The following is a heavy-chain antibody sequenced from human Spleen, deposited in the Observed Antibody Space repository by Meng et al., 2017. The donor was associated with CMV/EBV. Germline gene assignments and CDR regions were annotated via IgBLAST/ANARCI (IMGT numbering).Heavy chain of an antibody. Sequence: GESLKISCAASGFTFSSYVMTWVRQAPGKGLEWVSSISSASDYIYYADSVKGRFTISRDNAKNSLSLQMNSLRAEDTAVYYCAREMPAAKRPFDYWGQGTLVTVSS. CDR1: GFTFSSYV. V-gene: IGHV3-21*01. D-gene: IGHD2-2*01. J-gene: IGHJ4*02. CDR3: AREMPAAKRPFDY. CDR2: ISSASDYI.